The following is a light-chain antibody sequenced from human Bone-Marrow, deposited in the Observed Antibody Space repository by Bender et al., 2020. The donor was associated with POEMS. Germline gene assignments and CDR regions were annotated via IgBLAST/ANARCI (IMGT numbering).Light chain of an antibody. J-gene: IGLJ3*02. V-gene: IGLV1-44*01. CDR1: SSNIGAHA. CDR3: AGWDDSLNGWV. Sequence: SVLTQPPSASGTPGQRVTISCSGGSSNIGAHAVNWYQHLPGTAPKLLIYSSHRRPSEVPDRFSGSRSGTSASVAISGLQSEDEADYYCAGWDDSLNGWVFGGGTKLTVL. CDR2: SSH.